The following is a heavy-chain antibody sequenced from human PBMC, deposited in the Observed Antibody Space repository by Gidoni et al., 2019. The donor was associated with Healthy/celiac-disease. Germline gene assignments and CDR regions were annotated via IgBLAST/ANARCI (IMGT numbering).Heavy chain of an antibody. Sequence: QVQLVESGGGVVQPGRSLRLSCAASGFTFSSYAMHWVRQAPGKGLEWVAVISYDGSNKYYADSVKGRFTISRDNSKNTLYLQMNSLRAEDTAVYYCARDIGTVLDNWFDPWGQGTLVTVSS. CDR3: ARDIGTVLDNWFDP. V-gene: IGHV3-30-3*01. CDR2: ISYDGSNK. J-gene: IGHJ5*02. D-gene: IGHD4-17*01. CDR1: GFTFSSYA.